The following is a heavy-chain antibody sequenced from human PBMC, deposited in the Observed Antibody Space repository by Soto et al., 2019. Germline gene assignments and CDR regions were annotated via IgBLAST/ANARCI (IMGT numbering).Heavy chain of an antibody. J-gene: IGHJ4*01. CDR2: IYHSGAT. Sequence: QVQLQESGSGLVKPSQTLVLTCTVSGDSISRDGSSWSWLRQPPGKGLEWIGYIYHSGATYYNPSLKSRVTTSVDKSKKEFSLGLASVTAADTAVYYCAREMSYYCDSWGHGTLVTVSS. CDR3: AREMSYYCDS. CDR1: GDSISRDGSS. V-gene: IGHV4-30-2*01.